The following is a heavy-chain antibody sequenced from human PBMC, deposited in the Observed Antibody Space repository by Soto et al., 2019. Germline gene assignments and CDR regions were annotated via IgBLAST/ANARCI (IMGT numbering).Heavy chain of an antibody. D-gene: IGHD2-2*01. Sequence: GESLKISCKGSGYSFTSYWIGWVRQMPGKGLEWMGIIYPGDSDTRYSPSFQGQVTISADKSISTAYLQWSSLKASDTAMYYCARPSCSSTSCDAFDIWGQGTMVTVSS. CDR3: ARPSCSSTSCDAFDI. CDR1: GYSFTSYW. V-gene: IGHV5-51*01. J-gene: IGHJ3*02. CDR2: IYPGDSDT.